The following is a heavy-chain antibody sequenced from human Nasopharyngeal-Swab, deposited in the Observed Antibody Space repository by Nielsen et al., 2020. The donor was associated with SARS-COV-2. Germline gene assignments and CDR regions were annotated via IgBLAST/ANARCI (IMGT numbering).Heavy chain of an antibody. CDR1: GGSFGGYY. J-gene: IGHJ5*02. CDR2: INHSGST. D-gene: IGHD6-13*01. Sequence: GSLRLSCAVYGGSFGGYYWNWIRQPPGKGLEWIGEINHSGSTNYNPSLKSRVTISLDTSKNQFSLKLSSVTAADTAVYYCARSRYTSSWYGVRNWFDPWGQGTLVTVSA. CDR3: ARSRYTSSWYGVRNWFDP. V-gene: IGHV4-34*01.